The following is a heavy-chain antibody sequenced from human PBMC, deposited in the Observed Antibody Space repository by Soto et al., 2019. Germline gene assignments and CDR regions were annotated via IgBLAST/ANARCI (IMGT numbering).Heavy chain of an antibody. CDR2: ISAYNGNT. CDR3: ARGGAFYSGSSSLDY. J-gene: IGHJ4*02. Sequence: QVQLVQSGAEVKKPRASVKVSCKASGYTFTSYGISWVRQSPGQGLEWMGWISAYNGNTNYAQKLQGRVTMTTDTSTSRAYMELRSLRSDYTAVYYCARGGAFYSGSSSLDYWGQGTLVTVSS. D-gene: IGHD1-26*01. CDR1: GYTFTSYG. V-gene: IGHV1-18*01.